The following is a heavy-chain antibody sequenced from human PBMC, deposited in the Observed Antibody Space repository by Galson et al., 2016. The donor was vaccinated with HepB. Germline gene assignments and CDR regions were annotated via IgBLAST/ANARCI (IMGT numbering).Heavy chain of an antibody. D-gene: IGHD5-12*01. CDR1: GYTFTSNG. J-gene: IGHJ4*02. Sequence: SVKVSCKAFGYTFTSNGLSWLRQAPGQGLQWMGWISGYSGRTNYAQSLQGRVTMTTDTSTNTAYMELRSLISDDTAVYYWARGRWDISGSYYDYWGQGTLVTVSS. CDR2: ISGYSGRT. V-gene: IGHV1-18*01. CDR3: ARGRWDISGSYYDY.